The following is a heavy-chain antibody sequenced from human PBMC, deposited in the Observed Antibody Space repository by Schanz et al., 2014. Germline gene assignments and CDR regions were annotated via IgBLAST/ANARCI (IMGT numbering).Heavy chain of an antibody. CDR2: IYHTGRT. J-gene: IGHJ4*02. CDR3: TRGGLSEAGSKLDI. CDR1: GGSINNNNYY. V-gene: IGHV4-39*01. Sequence: QLQLQESGPGLVKPSETVSLTCTVSGGSINNNNYYWGWVRQPPGKGLEWIGSIYHTGRTYYNPSLKSRLSLSIDTSKNQFSLSVTSVTVADSALYYCTRGGLSEAGSKLDIWGQGTLVTVSS. D-gene: IGHD6-19*01.